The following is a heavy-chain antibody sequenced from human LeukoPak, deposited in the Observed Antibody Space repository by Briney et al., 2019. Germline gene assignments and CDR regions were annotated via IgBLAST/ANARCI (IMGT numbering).Heavy chain of an antibody. D-gene: IGHD3-3*01. CDR1: GFTFSSYS. Sequence: PGGSLRLSCAASGFTFSSYSMNWVRQAPGKGLEWVSSISSSSSYIYYADSVKGRFTISRDNAKNSLYLQMNSLRAEDTAVYYCARDREYASYYDFWSGFNWFDPWGQGTLVTVSS. CDR3: ARDREYASYYDFWSGFNWFDP. V-gene: IGHV3-21*01. J-gene: IGHJ5*02. CDR2: ISSSSSYI.